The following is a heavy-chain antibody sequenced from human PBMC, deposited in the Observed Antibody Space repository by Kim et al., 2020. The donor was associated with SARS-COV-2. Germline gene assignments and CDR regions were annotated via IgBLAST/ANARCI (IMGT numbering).Heavy chain of an antibody. D-gene: IGHD3-10*01. CDR1: GGSFSGYY. Sequence: SETLSLTCAVYGGSFSGYYWSWIRQPPGKGLEWIGEINHSGSTNYNPSLKSRVTISVDTSKNQFSLKLSSVTAADTAVYYCARDRGVRGQWYYFDYWGQGTLVTVSS. V-gene: IGHV4-34*01. CDR2: INHSGST. J-gene: IGHJ4*02. CDR3: ARDRGVRGQWYYFDY.